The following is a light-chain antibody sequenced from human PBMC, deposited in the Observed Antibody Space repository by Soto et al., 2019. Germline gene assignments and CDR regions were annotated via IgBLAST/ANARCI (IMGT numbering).Light chain of an antibody. CDR2: GGS. CDR3: QQRSDWPPIT. Sequence: VLTQSPATLSLSPGERATLSCRASQSVSSSYLAWYQQKPGQAPRLLIYGGSSRATGIPVRFSGSGSGTEFTLTISSLESGDSAIYYCQQRSDWPPITFGQGTRLEIK. J-gene: IGKJ5*01. CDR1: QSVSSSY. V-gene: IGKV3D-20*02.